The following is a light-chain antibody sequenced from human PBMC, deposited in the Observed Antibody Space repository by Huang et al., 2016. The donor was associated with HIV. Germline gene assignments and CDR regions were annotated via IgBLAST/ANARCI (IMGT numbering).Light chain of an antibody. V-gene: IGKV2-28*01. CDR3: MQALQSPPYT. CDR1: QSLLHNNGYND. Sequence: DIVMTQSPLSLSVTPGEPASMSCRSSQSLLHNNGYNDLDWYLQKPGQSPQLLIELGSNRASGVPDRVSGSGSGTDFTLKISRVEAEDVGVYYCMQALQSPPYTFGQGTKLEIK. CDR2: LGS. J-gene: IGKJ2*01.